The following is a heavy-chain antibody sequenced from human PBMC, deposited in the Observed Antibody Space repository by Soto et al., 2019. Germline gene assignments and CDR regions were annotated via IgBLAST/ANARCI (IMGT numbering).Heavy chain of an antibody. D-gene: IGHD1-26*01. CDR1: GFTFSSYG. J-gene: IGHJ3*02. CDR3: SRASIVGAHTPPDAFDI. V-gene: IGHV3-33*01. CDR2: IWYAGSNK. Sequence: GGSLRLSCAASGFTFSSYGMHWVRQAPGKGLEWVAVIWYAGSNKYYADPVKGRFTISRDNSKNTLYLQMNSLRVEDTAVYYCSRASIVGAHTPPDAFDIWGQGTMVTVSS.